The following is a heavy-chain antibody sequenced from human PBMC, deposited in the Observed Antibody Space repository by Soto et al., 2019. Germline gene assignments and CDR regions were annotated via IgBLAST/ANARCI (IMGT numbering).Heavy chain of an antibody. CDR3: ARDLGGSRDS. V-gene: IGHV1-2*02. CDR2: INPNNDGT. CDR1: GNTFTGYY. J-gene: IGHJ4*02. D-gene: IGHD1-26*01. Sequence: QVQLVQSGAEVKKPGASVKVSCKASGNTFTGYYIHWVRQAPGQGLEWMGWINPNNDGTTYGEKFQGRVTMTRDTPTSTAYMELSRLRSDDTAVYYCARDLGGSRDSWGQGTLVTVSS.